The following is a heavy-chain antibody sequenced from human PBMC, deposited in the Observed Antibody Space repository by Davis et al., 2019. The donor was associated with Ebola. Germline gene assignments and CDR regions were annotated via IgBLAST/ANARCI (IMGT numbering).Heavy chain of an antibody. Sequence: GESLKISCAASGFTFSDYYMSWIRPAPGKGLEWVSYISSSGSTIYYADSVKGRFTISRDNAKNSLYLQMNSLRAEDTAVYYCARGYYDSSANTGVELDYGMDVWGKGTTVTVSS. V-gene: IGHV3-11*01. CDR2: ISSSGSTI. D-gene: IGHD3-22*01. CDR1: GFTFSDYY. J-gene: IGHJ6*04. CDR3: ARGYYDSSANTGVELDYGMDV.